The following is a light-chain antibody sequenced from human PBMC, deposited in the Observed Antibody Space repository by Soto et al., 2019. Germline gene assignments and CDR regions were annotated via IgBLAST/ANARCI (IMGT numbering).Light chain of an antibody. Sequence: EIVLTQSPGTLSLSPGERATLSCRASQSVTSGYLGWYQQKPGQAPRLLIYGASSRATGISDRFSGSGSGTDFTRTISRLEPEDFAVYYCQQYATSPPMYTFGQGTKVEIK. CDR2: GAS. CDR1: QSVTSGY. V-gene: IGKV3-20*01. J-gene: IGKJ2*01. CDR3: QQYATSPPMYT.